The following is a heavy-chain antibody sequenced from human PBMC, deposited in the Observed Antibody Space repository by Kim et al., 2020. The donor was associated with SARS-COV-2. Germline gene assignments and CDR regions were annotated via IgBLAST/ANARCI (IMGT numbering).Heavy chain of an antibody. CDR3: ARGGYNIPWSRWFDP. J-gene: IGHJ5*02. D-gene: IGHD3-9*01. CDR1: GGSISSYY. Sequence: SETLSLTCTVSGGSISSYYWSWIRQPPGKGLEWIGYIYYSGSTSYNPSLKSRVTISVDTSTNQFSLKLSSVTAADTAVYYCARGGYNIPWSRWFDPWGQGTLVTVSS. V-gene: IGHV4-59*13. CDR2: IYYSGST.